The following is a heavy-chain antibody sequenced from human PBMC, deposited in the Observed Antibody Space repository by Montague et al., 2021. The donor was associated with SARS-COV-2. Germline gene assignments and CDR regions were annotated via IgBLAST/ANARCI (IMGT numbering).Heavy chain of an antibody. V-gene: IGHV4-31*03. D-gene: IGHD3-3*01. Sequence: TLSLTCTVSGGSISSGGYYWSWIRQLPGKGLEWIGYIYYSGSTYYNPSLKSRVTISVDTSKNQFSLKLSSVTAADTAVYYCARVVTIFGVGDTFDYWGQGTLVTVS. CDR1: GGSISSGGYY. CDR3: ARVVTIFGVGDTFDY. CDR2: IYYSGST. J-gene: IGHJ4*02.